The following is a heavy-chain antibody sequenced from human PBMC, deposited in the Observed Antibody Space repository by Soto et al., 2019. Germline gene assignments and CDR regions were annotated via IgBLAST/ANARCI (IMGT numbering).Heavy chain of an antibody. J-gene: IGHJ4*02. Sequence: QVQLQESGPGLVKPSETLSLTCAVSGGSIDTPNWWSWYRRPPGKGLEWIGEMYPSGSSNRNPSLNSRVTLSLDTSNNHFSLKLTSLTAADTAIYYCAREGFDHRTDSWGQGIPVTVSS. CDR2: MYPSGSS. CDR3: AREGFDHRTDS. V-gene: IGHV4-4*02. CDR1: GGSIDTPNW.